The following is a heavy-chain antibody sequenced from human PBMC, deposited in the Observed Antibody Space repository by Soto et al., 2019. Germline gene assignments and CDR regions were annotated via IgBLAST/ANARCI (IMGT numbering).Heavy chain of an antibody. CDR1: GYTFTGYY. D-gene: IGHD6-13*01. V-gene: IGHV1-2*04. J-gene: IGHJ4*02. Sequence: QVQLVQSGAEVKKPGASVKVSCKASGYTFTGYYMHWVRQAPGQGLEWMGWINPNSGGTNYAQKFQGWVTMTRDTSISTAYMELSRLRSDDTAVYYCARGPYVIAAAGLYYFDYWGQGTLVTVSS. CDR3: ARGPYVIAAAGLYYFDY. CDR2: INPNSGGT.